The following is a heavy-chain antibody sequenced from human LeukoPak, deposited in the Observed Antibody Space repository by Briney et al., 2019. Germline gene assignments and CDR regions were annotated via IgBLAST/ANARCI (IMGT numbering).Heavy chain of an antibody. Sequence: PGGSLRLSCAASGFTFNSYGIHWVRQAPGKGLERVAFIWYDGSNKYYADSVKGRFTISRDNSKNTLYLQMNSLRAEDTAVYYCARARTTRGFDYWGQGTLVTVSS. V-gene: IGHV3-33*01. CDR1: GFTFNSYG. J-gene: IGHJ4*02. CDR2: IWYDGSNK. D-gene: IGHD4-17*01. CDR3: ARARTTRGFDY.